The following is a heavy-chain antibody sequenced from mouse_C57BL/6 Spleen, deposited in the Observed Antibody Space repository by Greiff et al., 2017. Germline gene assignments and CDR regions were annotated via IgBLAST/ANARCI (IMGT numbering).Heavy chain of an antibody. CDR1: GFTFSNYW. CDR2: IRLKSDNYAT. D-gene: IGHD1-1*01. Sequence: DVHLVESGGGLVQPGGSMKLSCVASGFTFSNYWMNWVRQSPEKGLEWVAQIRLKSDNYATHYAESVKGRFTISRDDSKSSVYLQMNNLRAEDTGIYYCTAPYYYGSIYFDYWGQGTTLTVSS. V-gene: IGHV6-3*01. J-gene: IGHJ2*01. CDR3: TAPYYYGSIYFDY.